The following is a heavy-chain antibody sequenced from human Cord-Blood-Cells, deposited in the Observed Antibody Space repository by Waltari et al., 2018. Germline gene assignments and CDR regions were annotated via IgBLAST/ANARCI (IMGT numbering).Heavy chain of an antibody. J-gene: IGHJ4*02. CDR3: ARDTTVTTLSFDY. CDR2: ISYDGNNK. CDR1: GFTFSSYA. Sequence: QVQLVESGGGVVQPGRSLRPSCAASGFTFSSYAMHWVLQAPGKGLEWVAVISYDGNNKYYADSVKGRFTISRDNSKNTLYLQMNSLRAEDTAVYYCARDTTVTTLSFDYWGQGTLVTVSS. D-gene: IGHD4-17*01. V-gene: IGHV3-30-3*01.